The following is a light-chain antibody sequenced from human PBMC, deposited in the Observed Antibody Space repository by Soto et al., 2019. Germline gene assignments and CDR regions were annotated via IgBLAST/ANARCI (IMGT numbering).Light chain of an antibody. V-gene: IGKV1-5*01. CDR1: QSISSW. CDR3: QQYGSMPRT. CDR2: AAS. Sequence: IQLTQSPSSLSASVGDRVTITCRASQSISSWLAWYQQKPGKAPKLLIYAASSLQSGVPSRFSGSGSGTDFTLTISRLEPEDFAVYYCQQYGSMPRTFGQGTKVDIK. J-gene: IGKJ1*01.